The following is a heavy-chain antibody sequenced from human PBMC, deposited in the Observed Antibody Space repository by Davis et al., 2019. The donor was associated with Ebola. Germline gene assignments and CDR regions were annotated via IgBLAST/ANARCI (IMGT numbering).Heavy chain of an antibody. V-gene: IGHV3-21*01. CDR3: ARDGYSNDWGDY. Sequence: GGSLRLSCAASGFIFSSYVMSWVRQAPGKGLEWVSTLGTSADAYHADSVKGRFTISRDNAKNSLFLQMNSLRDEDTAVYYCARDGYSNDWGDYWGQGTLVTVSS. CDR1: GFIFSSYV. CDR2: LGTSADA. J-gene: IGHJ4*02. D-gene: IGHD6-19*01.